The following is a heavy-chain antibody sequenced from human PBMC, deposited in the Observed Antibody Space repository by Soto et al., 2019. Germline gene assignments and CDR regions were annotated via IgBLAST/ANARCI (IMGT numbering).Heavy chain of an antibody. Sequence: SVKVSCKASGGTFSSYTISWVRQAPGQGLEWMGRIIPILGIANYAQKFQGRVMITADKSTSAAYMELSSLRSEDTAVYYCARWADYGGNHNLYYFDYWGQGTLVTVSS. CDR2: IIPILGIA. D-gene: IGHD4-17*01. CDR1: GGTFSSYT. CDR3: ARWADYGGNHNLYYFDY. J-gene: IGHJ4*02. V-gene: IGHV1-69*02.